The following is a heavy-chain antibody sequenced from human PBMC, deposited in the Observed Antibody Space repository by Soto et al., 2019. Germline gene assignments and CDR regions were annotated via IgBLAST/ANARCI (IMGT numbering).Heavy chain of an antibody. J-gene: IGHJ4*02. V-gene: IGHV3-33*01. D-gene: IGHD1-26*01. CDR1: GFTFSSYG. Sequence: QVQLVESGGGVVQPGRSLRLSCAASGFTFSSYGMHWVRQAPGKGLEWVAVIWYDGSNKYYADPVKGRFTISRDNSKNTLYLQMNSLRAEDTAVYYCARDRRELLGYLDYWGQGTLVTVSS. CDR3: ARDRRELLGYLDY. CDR2: IWYDGSNK.